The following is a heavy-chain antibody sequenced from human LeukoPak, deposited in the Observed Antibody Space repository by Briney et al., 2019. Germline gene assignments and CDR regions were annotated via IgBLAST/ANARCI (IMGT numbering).Heavy chain of an antibody. Sequence: VGSLRLSCAASGFTFCGFSMDWVPRGPGKGLGCVSSISSSSSYIYYADSVKGRFTISRDNAKNSLYLQMNSLRAEDTAVYYCARDSIPVAVLRYFDWSNYYFDYWGQGTLVTVSS. CDR2: ISSSSSYI. CDR1: GFTFCGFS. D-gene: IGHD3-9*01. J-gene: IGHJ4*02. V-gene: IGHV3-21*01. CDR3: ARDSIPVAVLRYFDWSNYYFDY.